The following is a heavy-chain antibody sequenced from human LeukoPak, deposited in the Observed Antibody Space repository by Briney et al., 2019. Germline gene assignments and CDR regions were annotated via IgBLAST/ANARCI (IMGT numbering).Heavy chain of an antibody. CDR2: IYYSGST. CDR3: ARRGGQQLVLRWFDP. CDR1: GGSISSYC. D-gene: IGHD6-13*01. J-gene: IGHJ5*02. V-gene: IGHV4-59*01. Sequence: PSETLSLTCTVSGGSISSYCWSWIRQPPGKGLEWIGYIYYSGSTNYNPSLKSRVTISVDTSKNQFSLKLSSVTAADTAVYYCARRGGQQLVLRWFDPWGQGTLVTVSS.